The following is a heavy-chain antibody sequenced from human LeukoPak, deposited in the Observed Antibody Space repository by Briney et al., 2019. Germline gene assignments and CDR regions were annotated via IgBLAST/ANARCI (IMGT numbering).Heavy chain of an antibody. J-gene: IGHJ4*02. CDR1: GFTFSTYA. CDR3: ARDRLTTVTTFHFDY. V-gene: IGHV3-33*01. CDR2: IWSDSTNK. Sequence: RPGRSLRLSCAASGFTFSTYAMHWVRPAPGKGLEWVAVIWSDSTNKYYADSVRGRFTISRDNSKNTLYLQMSSLRAEDTAMYYCARDRLTTVTTFHFDYWGQGTLVTVSS. D-gene: IGHD4-17*01.